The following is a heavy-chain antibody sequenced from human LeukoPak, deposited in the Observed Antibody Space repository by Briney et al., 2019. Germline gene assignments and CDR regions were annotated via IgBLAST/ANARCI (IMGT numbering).Heavy chain of an antibody. Sequence: PSETLSLTCTVSGGSISSGSYYWSWIRQPAGKGLEWIGRIYTSGSTNYNPSLKSRVTISVDTSKNQFSLKLSSVTAADTAVYYCARGQAYCGGDCYWGFDYWGQGTLVTVSS. D-gene: IGHD2-21*02. J-gene: IGHJ4*02. CDR1: GGSISSGSYY. CDR2: IYTSGST. CDR3: ARGQAYCGGDCYWGFDY. V-gene: IGHV4-61*02.